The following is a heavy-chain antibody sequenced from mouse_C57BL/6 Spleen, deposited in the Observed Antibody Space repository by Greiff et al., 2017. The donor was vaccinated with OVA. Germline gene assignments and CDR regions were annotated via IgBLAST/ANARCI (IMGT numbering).Heavy chain of an antibody. CDR3: AAIYYDYDEAWFAY. Sequence: QVQLQQSGAELVRPGASVKLSCKASGYTFTDYYINWVKQRPGQGLEWIARIYPGSGNTYYNEKFKGKATLTAEKSSSTAYMQLSSLTSEDSAVYFCAAIYYDYDEAWFAYWGQGTLVTVSA. CDR2: IYPGSGNT. D-gene: IGHD2-4*01. V-gene: IGHV1-76*01. J-gene: IGHJ3*01. CDR1: GYTFTDYY.